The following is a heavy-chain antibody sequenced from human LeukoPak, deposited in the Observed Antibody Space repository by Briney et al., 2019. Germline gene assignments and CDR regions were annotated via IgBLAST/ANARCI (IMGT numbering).Heavy chain of an antibody. J-gene: IGHJ4*02. D-gene: IGHD3-22*01. CDR2: ISSDGSST. CDR3: ARVRRDSSGYYF. V-gene: IGHV3-74*01. CDR1: GFTFSSYW. Sequence: GGSLRLSCAASGFTFSSYWMHWVRQAPGKGLVWVSRISSDGSSTSYADSVKGRFTISRDNAKNTLYLQMNSLRAEDTAVYYCARVRRDSSGYYFWGQGTLVTVSS.